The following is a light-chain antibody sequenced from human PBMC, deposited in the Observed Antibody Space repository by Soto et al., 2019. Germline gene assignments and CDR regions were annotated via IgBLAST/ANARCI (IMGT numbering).Light chain of an antibody. CDR2: EVT. V-gene: IGLV2-11*01. CDR1: SSDVGGYNY. Sequence: QSVLTQPRSVSGSPGQSVTISCTGTSSDVGGYNYVSWYQRLPGKAPKLMIYEVTKRSSGVPDRFSGSKSGNTASLTISGLQPEDEAHYYCSSYTGTYTFGVFGTGTKVTVL. J-gene: IGLJ1*01. CDR3: SSYTGTYTFGV.